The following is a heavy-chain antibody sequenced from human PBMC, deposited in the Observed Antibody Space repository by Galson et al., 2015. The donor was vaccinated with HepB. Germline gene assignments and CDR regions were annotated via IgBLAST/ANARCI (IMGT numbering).Heavy chain of an antibody. D-gene: IGHD2-21*01. Sequence: SVKVSCKASGYTFTSYAMHWVRQAPGQRLEWMGWINAGNGNTKYSQKFQGRVTITRDTSASTAYMELSSLRSEDTAVYYCARDCGGDCYSHYMDVWGKGTTVTVSS. CDR1: GYTFTSYA. J-gene: IGHJ6*03. V-gene: IGHV1-3*01. CDR2: INAGNGNT. CDR3: ARDCGGDCYSHYMDV.